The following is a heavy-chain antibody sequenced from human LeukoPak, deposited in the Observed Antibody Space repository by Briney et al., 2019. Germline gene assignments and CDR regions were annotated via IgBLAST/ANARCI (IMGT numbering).Heavy chain of an antibody. CDR1: GGSISSYY. V-gene: IGHV4-59*01. CDR2: IYYSGST. D-gene: IGHD6-13*01. CDR3: ARVSSSSWPEPIRYYYYGMDV. J-gene: IGHJ6*04. Sequence: PSETLSLTCTVSGGSISSYYWSWIRQPPGKGLEWIGYIYYSGSTNYNPSLKSRVTISVDTSKNQFSLKLSSVTAADTAVYYCARVSSSSWPEPIRYYYYGMDVWGKGTTVTVSP.